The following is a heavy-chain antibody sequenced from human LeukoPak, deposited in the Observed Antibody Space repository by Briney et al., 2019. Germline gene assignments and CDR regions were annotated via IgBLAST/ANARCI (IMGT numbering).Heavy chain of an antibody. CDR3: AREAAATSL. Sequence: SETLSRTCTVSAGSISSYYWSWIRQPPGRGLEWIGYIYYSGSTNYNPSLKSRVTISVDTSKTQFSLKLSSVTAADTAVYYCAREAAATSLWGRGTLVTVSS. CDR2: IYYSGST. V-gene: IGHV4-59*01. CDR1: AGSISSYY. D-gene: IGHD6-25*01. J-gene: IGHJ2*01.